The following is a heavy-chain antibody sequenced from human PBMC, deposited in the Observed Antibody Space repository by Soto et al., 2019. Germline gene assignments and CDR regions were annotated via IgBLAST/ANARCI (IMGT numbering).Heavy chain of an antibody. CDR3: ARHRKGPPKGMV. CDR1: GGSISSSSYY. D-gene: IGHD3-10*01. Sequence: QLQLQESGPGLVKPSETLSLTCTVSGGSISSSSYYWGWIRQPPGKGLEWIGSIYYSGSTYYNPSLKSRVTISVDTSKNQFSLKLSSVTAADTAVYYCARHRKGPPKGMVWGQGTLVTVSS. CDR2: IYYSGST. J-gene: IGHJ4*02. V-gene: IGHV4-39*01.